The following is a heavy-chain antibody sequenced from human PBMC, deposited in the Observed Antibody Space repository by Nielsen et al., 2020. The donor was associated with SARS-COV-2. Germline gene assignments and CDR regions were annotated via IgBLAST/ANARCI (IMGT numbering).Heavy chain of an antibody. CDR2: IYYSGST. V-gene: IGHV4-31*02. Sequence: SWIRQHPGKGLEWIGYIYYSGSTYYNPSLRSRGTISLDTSKNHFSLKLSSVTAADTAVYYCARVSAYGDFGLDVWGQGTTVSVSS. J-gene: IGHJ6*02. D-gene: IGHD4-17*01. CDR3: ARVSAYGDFGLDV.